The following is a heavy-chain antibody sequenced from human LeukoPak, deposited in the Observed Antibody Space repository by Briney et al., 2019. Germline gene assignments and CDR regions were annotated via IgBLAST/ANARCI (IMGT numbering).Heavy chain of an antibody. CDR3: ATALDAGYNWFDP. V-gene: IGHV1-2*02. CDR2: INPNSGGT. J-gene: IGHJ5*02. Sequence: ASVKVSCKASGYTFTGYYMHWVRQAPGQGLEWMGWINPNSGGTNYAQKFQGRVTMTRDTSTDTAYMELSSLRSEDTAVYYCATALDAGYNWFDPWGQGTLVTVSS. D-gene: IGHD3-9*01. CDR1: GYTFTGYY.